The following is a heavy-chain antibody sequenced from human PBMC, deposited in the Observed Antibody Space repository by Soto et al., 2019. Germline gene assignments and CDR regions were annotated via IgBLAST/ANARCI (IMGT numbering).Heavy chain of an antibody. CDR1: GFTFSSYW. V-gene: IGHV3-7*03. J-gene: IGHJ4*02. Sequence: PGGSLRLSCAASGFTFSSYWMSWVRQAPGKGLEWVANIKQDSVKGRFTISRDNSKNTLYLQMNSLRAEDTAVYYCAKRGKSTVTTIDCWGQGTLVTVSS. D-gene: IGHD4-4*01. CDR3: AKRGKSTVTTIDC. CDR2: IKQ.